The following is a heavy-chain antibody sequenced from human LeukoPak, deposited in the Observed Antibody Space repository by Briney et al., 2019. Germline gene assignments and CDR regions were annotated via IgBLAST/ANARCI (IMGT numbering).Heavy chain of an antibody. CDR2: ISSDGSSS. D-gene: IGHD1-1*01. V-gene: IGHV3-74*01. CDR3: ARALPPSVNTPWK. J-gene: IGHJ4*02. Sequence: GGSLRLSCAASGFTFSSYWMHWVRQAPGKGLVWVSRISSDGSSSSYADSVKGRFTIFRDNAKNTLYLQMNSLGAEDTAVYYCARALPPSVNTPWKWGQGTQVTVSS. CDR1: GFTFSSYW.